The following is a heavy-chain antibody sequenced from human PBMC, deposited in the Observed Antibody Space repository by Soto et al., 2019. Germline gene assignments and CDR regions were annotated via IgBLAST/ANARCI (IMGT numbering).Heavy chain of an antibody. Sequence: QVQLVQAGAEVKKPGSSVKVSCKASGGTFSSYGISWVRQAPGQGLEWMGGIIPIFGRANYAQKFQGRVTITADEFTSTAYMELSSLRSEDTAVYYCARDRPYGSGNYYNARPNSGMDVWGQGTTVTVSS. J-gene: IGHJ6*02. CDR2: IIPIFGRA. CDR1: GGTFSSYG. V-gene: IGHV1-69*01. CDR3: ARDRPYGSGNYYNARPNSGMDV. D-gene: IGHD3-10*01.